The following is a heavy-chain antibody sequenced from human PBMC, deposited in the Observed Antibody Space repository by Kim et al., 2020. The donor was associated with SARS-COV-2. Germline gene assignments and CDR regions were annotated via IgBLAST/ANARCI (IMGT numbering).Heavy chain of an antibody. CDR1: GFTFSDHY. D-gene: IGHD6-6*01. V-gene: IGHV3-11*01. CDR2: ITGSGSTK. Sequence: GGTLRLSCVASGFTFSDHYMSWIRQAPGKGLEWVSHITGSGSTKYYADSVKGRFIISRDNPRNSLYLHMNSLRADDTAVYFGARDYKYTTSSAFDFWGQG. J-gene: IGHJ4*02. CDR3: ARDYKYTTSSAFDF.